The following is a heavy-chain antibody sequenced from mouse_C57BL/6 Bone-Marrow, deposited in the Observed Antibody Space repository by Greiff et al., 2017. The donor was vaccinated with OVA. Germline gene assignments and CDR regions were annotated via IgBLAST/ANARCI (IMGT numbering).Heavy chain of an antibody. CDR2: ISSGGSYT. D-gene: IGHD2-5*01. Sequence: EVMLVESGGDLVKPGGSLKLSCAASGFTFSSYGMSWVRQTPDKRLEWVATISSGGSYTYYPDSVKGRFTISRDNAKNTLYLQMSSLKSEDTAMYYCARHPPYSNFDDWGQGTTLTVSS. CDR1: GFTFSSYG. V-gene: IGHV5-6*01. CDR3: ARHPPYSNFDD. J-gene: IGHJ2*01.